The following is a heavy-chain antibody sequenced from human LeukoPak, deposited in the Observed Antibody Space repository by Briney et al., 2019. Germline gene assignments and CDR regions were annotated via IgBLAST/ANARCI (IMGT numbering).Heavy chain of an antibody. CDR2: INPNSGGT. V-gene: IGHV1-2*02. CDR3: ARDGAPGYYYGSGSYYPLFDY. CDR1: GYTFNGYY. J-gene: IGHJ4*02. D-gene: IGHD3-10*01. Sequence: ASVKVSCKASGYTFNGYYMQWVRQAPGQGLEWMGWINPNSGGTKYAQKFQGRVTMTRDTSITTAYMELSRLTSDDTAVYYCARDGAPGYYYGSGSYYPLFDYWGQGTLVTVSS.